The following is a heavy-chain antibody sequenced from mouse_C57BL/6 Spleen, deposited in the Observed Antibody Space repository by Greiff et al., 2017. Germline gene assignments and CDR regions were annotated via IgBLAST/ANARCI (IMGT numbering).Heavy chain of an antibody. CDR3: ASHYSYAMDY. Sequence: VKVVESGPGLVAPSQSLSITCTVSGFSLTSYAISWVRQPPGKGLEWLGVIWTGGGTNYNSALKSRLSISKDNSKSQVFLKMNSLQTDDTARYYCASHYSYAMDYWGQGTSVTVSS. CDR1: GFSLTSYA. D-gene: IGHD1-2*01. V-gene: IGHV2-9-1*01. CDR2: IWTGGGT. J-gene: IGHJ4*01.